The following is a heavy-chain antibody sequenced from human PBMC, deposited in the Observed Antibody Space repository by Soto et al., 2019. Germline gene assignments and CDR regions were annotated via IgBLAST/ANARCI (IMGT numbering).Heavy chain of an antibody. CDR2: IKQDGSEK. Sequence: GGSLRLSCAASGFTFSSYWMSWVRQAPGKGLEWVANIKQDGSEKYYVDSVKGRFTISRDNAKNSLYLQMNSLRAEDTAVYYCARMGYDFWSGYQGSYLYYYYYMDVWGKGTTVTVSS. D-gene: IGHD3-3*01. CDR3: ARMGYDFWSGYQGSYLYYYYYMDV. CDR1: GFTFSSYW. V-gene: IGHV3-7*01. J-gene: IGHJ6*03.